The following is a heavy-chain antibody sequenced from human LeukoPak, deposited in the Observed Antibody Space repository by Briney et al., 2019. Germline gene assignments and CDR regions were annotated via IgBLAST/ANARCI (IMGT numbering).Heavy chain of an antibody. CDR2: IHTSGST. CDR1: GGSISSYY. V-gene: IGHV4-4*07. Sequence: PSETLSLSCTVSGGSISSYYWSWIRQPAGKGLEWIGRIHTSGSTNYNLSLKSRVTMSVDTSKNQFSLKLSSVTAADTAVYYFASPTSIYWYFDLWGRGTLVTVSS. J-gene: IGHJ2*01. CDR3: ASPTSIYWYFDL.